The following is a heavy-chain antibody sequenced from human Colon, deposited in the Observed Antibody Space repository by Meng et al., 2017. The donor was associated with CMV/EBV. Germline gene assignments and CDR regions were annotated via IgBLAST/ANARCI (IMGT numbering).Heavy chain of an antibody. V-gene: IGHV4-61*05. CDR1: GDSITSSSYY. CDR2: IYYSGST. Sequence: SETLSLTCSVSGDSITSSSYYWGWIRQSPGKGLEWIGYIYYSGSTNYNPSLKSRINMSVDTSKSQFFLRLNSVTAADTAVYYCARTSTSMIRGGAFDIWGQGTMVTVSS. D-gene: IGHD3-10*01. J-gene: IGHJ3*02. CDR3: ARTSTSMIRGGAFDI.